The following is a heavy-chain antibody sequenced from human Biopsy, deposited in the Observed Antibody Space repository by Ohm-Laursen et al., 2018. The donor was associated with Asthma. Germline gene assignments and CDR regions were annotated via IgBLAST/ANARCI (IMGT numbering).Heavy chain of an antibody. Sequence: SSVNASCKSPGGTFNTYVIGWVRQAPGQGGEWMGGINTDFGTTIYTQKFQDRVTITADDSTSTVYMELSSLRSEDTAVYYCARKAGSCISRTCYSLDFWGQGTLVTVSS. CDR1: GGTFNTYV. J-gene: IGHJ4*02. V-gene: IGHV1-69*01. CDR2: INTDFGTT. CDR3: ARKAGSCISRTCYSLDF. D-gene: IGHD2-2*01.